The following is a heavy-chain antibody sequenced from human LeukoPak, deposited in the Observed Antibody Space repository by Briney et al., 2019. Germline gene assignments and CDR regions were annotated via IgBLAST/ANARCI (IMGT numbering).Heavy chain of an antibody. CDR1: GASISSYY. CDR2: FYHSGGT. V-gene: IGHV4-59*01. CDR3: ARGASSSWYSLWKF. Sequence: SETLSLTCNVSGASISSYYWSWIRQLPGEGLAWIGYFYHSGGTNYNPSLKRRATISIDTSKNEVSLKLRSVTAADTAVYYCARGASSSWYSLWKFWGQGTLVTVSS. D-gene: IGHD6-13*01. J-gene: IGHJ4*02.